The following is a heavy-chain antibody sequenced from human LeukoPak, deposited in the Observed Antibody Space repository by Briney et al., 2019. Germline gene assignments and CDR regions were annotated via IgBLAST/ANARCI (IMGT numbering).Heavy chain of an antibody. D-gene: IGHD2-21*02. Sequence: GGSLRLSCTASGFTFGDYAMSWFRLAPGKGLEWVGFIRSKIYGGTTTYAASVRGRFSISRDDSKRIAYLQMNSLKTEDTAMYYCATLRVVVTATGLDYWGQGILVTVSS. CDR2: IRSKIYGGTT. V-gene: IGHV3-49*03. J-gene: IGHJ4*02. CDR1: GFTFGDYA. CDR3: ATLRVVVTATGLDY.